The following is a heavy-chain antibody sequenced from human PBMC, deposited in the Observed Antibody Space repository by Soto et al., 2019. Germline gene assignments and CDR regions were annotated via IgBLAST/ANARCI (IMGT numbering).Heavy chain of an antibody. CDR1: GGSFSGYY. J-gene: IGHJ4*02. CDR2: INHSGST. V-gene: IGHV4-34*01. CDR3: ARAAPRYCSGGSCYSGRDY. Sequence: QVQLQQWGAGLLKPSETLSLTCAVYGGSFSGYYWSWIRQPPGKGLEWIGEINHSGSTNYNPSLNGRSHKSVEQSKDPVPREADPVAAPGPGGYYCARAAPRYCSGGSCYSGRDYWGQGTLVTVSS. D-gene: IGHD2-15*01.